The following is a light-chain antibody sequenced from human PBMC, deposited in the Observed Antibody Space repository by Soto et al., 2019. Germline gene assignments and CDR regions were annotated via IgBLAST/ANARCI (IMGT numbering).Light chain of an antibody. Sequence: QSVLTQPASVSGSPGQSITISCTGTGSDVGGYNYVSWYQQHPGQAPKLMIYEVGNWPSGVSDRFSASKSGNTASLTISGLQTEDEADYYCCSFTSINTWVFGGGTKLTVL. CDR2: EVG. V-gene: IGLV2-14*01. J-gene: IGLJ3*02. CDR1: GSDVGGYNY. CDR3: CSFTSINTWV.